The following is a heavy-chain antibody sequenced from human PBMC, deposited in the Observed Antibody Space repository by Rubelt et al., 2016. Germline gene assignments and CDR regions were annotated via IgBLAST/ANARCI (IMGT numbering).Heavy chain of an antibody. CDR3: ASSLHNIVVVPAAKTNYFDY. CDR2: IYPSGTA. D-gene: IGHD2-2*01. V-gene: IGHV4-38-2*01. CDR1: GYSISSDYY. Sequence: QVQLQESGPGLVKPSETLSLTCSVSGYSISSDYYWGWIRQPPGKGLEWIGSIYPSGTAYYNPSLKSRVTISVDTSKNQFSLKLSSVTAADTAVYYCASSLHNIVVVPAAKTNYFDYWGQGTLVTVSS. J-gene: IGHJ4*02.